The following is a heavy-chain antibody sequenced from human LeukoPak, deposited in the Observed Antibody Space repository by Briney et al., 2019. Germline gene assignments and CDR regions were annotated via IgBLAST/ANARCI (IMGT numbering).Heavy chain of an antibody. J-gene: IGHJ4*02. CDR3: AREVAPIRRGFDY. V-gene: IGHV4-31*03. CDR1: GGSISSGGYY. Sequence: SETLSLTCTVSGGSISSGGYYWSWIRQHPGKGLEWIGYIYYSGSTYYNPSLKSRVTISVDTSKNQFSLKLSSVTAADTAVYYCAREVAPIRRGFDYWGQGSLVTVSS. D-gene: IGHD5-24*01. CDR2: IYYSGST.